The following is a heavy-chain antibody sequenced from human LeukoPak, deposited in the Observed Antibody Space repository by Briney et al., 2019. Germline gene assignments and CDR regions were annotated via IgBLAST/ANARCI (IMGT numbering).Heavy chain of an antibody. J-gene: IGHJ3*02. Sequence: ASVKVSCKASGYTFTGYYMHWVRQAPGQGLEWMGRINPNSGGTNYAQKFQGRVTMTRDTSISTAYMELSRLRSDDTAVYYCARYNEVGYDFWSGYYSPNDAFDIWGQGTMVTVSS. D-gene: IGHD3-3*01. CDR3: ARYNEVGYDFWSGYYSPNDAFDI. V-gene: IGHV1-2*06. CDR1: GYTFTGYY. CDR2: INPNSGGT.